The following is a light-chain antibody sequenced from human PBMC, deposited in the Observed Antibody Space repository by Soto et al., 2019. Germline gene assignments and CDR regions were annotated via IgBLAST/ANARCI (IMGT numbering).Light chain of an antibody. V-gene: IGLV2-14*01. J-gene: IGLJ1*01. CDR2: AVS. CDR3: CSYMRNSLYV. Sequence: QSVLTQPAPASGSPGQSITISCTGTSSDVGDYNYVSWYQQHPGKAPKLMISAVSNRPSGVSDRFSGSKSGNTASLTISGLQAEDEADYYCSYMRNSLYVFGTGTKVTVL. CDR1: SSDVGDYNY.